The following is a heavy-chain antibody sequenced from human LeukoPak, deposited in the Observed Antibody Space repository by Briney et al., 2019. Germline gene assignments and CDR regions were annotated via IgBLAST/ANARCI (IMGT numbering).Heavy chain of an antibody. CDR2: IYHSGST. V-gene: IGHV4-30-2*01. CDR3: ARGGLYSSSSPWFDP. J-gene: IGHJ5*02. Sequence: SETLSLTCAVSGGSISSGGYSWSWIRQPPGKGLEWIGYIYHSGSTYYNPSLKSRVTISVDRSKNQFSLKLSSVTAADTAVYYCARGGLYSSSSPWFDPWGQGTLVTDSS. D-gene: IGHD6-6*01. CDR1: GGSISSGGYS.